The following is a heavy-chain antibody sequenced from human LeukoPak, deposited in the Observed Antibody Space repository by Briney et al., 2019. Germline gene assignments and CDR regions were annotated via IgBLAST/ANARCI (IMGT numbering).Heavy chain of an antibody. CDR2: INYSGST. J-gene: IGHJ5*02. CDR1: GGSISSDNYP. D-gene: IGHD3-10*01. Sequence: SQTLSLTCTVSGGSISSDNYPRSWIRQPPGKGLEWIGYINYSGSTYYHPSLKSRVTISVDTSKNQFSLNLSSVTAADTAVYYCARYGSGSTWFDPWGQGTLVTVSS. V-gene: IGHV4-30-4*01. CDR3: ARYGSGSTWFDP.